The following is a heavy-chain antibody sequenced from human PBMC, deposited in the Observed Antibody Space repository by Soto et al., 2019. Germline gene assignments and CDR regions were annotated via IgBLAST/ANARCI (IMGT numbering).Heavy chain of an antibody. J-gene: IGHJ4*02. V-gene: IGHV3-66*01. D-gene: IGHD6-19*01. CDR1: GFTVSSNY. CDR2: IYSGGST. Sequence: GGSLRLSCAASGFTVSSNYMSGVRQAPGKGLEWVSVIYSGGSTYYADSVKGRFTISRDNSKNTLYLQMNSLRAEDTAVYYCARYRSGYGDYFDYWGQGTLVTVSS. CDR3: ARYRSGYGDYFDY.